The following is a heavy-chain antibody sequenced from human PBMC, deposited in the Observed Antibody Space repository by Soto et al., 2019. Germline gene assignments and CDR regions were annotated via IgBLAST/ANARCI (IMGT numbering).Heavy chain of an antibody. CDR3: ARDGITMIVVVIPGAFDI. D-gene: IGHD3-22*01. CDR1: GYTFTSYG. CDR2: ISAYNGNT. V-gene: IGHV1-18*01. Sequence: WASVKVSCKASGYTFTSYGISWVRQAPGQGLEWMGWISAYNGNTNYAQKLQGRVTMTTDTSTSTAYMELRSLRSDDTAVYYCARDGITMIVVVIPGAFDIWGQGTMVTVSS. J-gene: IGHJ3*02.